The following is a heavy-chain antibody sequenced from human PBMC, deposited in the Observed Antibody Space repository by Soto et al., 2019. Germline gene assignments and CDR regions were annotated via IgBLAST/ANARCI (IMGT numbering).Heavy chain of an antibody. V-gene: IGHV4-31*03. CDR2: IYYSGST. CDR1: GGSIGSGGYY. Sequence: PSETLSLTCTVSGGSIGSGGYYWSWIRQHPGKGLEWIGYIYYSGSTYYNPSLKSRVTISVDTSKNQFSLKMSSVTAADTAVYYCARTYSYCSGGSCPFYYYYMDVWGKGTTVTVSS. D-gene: IGHD2-15*01. CDR3: ARTYSYCSGGSCPFYYYYMDV. J-gene: IGHJ6*03.